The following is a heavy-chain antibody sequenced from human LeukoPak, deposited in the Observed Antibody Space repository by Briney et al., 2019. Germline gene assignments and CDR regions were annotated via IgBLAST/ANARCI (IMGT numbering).Heavy chain of an antibody. Sequence: GGSLRLSCAASGFTFTSYSMNWVRQAPGKGLEWVSSISNSSSYIYYADSVKGRFTISRDNAKNSLYLQINSLRAADTAVYYCARSGMSRFDYWGQGTLVTVSS. V-gene: IGHV3-21*04. J-gene: IGHJ4*02. CDR2: ISNSSSYI. D-gene: IGHD1-26*01. CDR1: GFTFTSYS. CDR3: ARSGMSRFDY.